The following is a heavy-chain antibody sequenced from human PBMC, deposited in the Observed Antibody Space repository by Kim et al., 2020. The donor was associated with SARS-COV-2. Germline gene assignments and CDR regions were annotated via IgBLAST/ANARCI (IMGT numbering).Heavy chain of an antibody. CDR2: INGKNGNT. V-gene: IGHV1-18*01. CDR1: GYTFTTYG. J-gene: IGHJ6*02. D-gene: IGHD2-2*01. CDR3: ARDYCSSTSCNPGGYYYYGMDV. Sequence: ASVKVSCKSSGYTFTTYGISWVRQAPGQGPEWMGWINGKNGNTKSAQKFLGRVTMTTDTFTSTAYMELWSLTSDDTAVYYCARDYCSSTSCNPGGYYYYGMDVWGQGTTVTVS.